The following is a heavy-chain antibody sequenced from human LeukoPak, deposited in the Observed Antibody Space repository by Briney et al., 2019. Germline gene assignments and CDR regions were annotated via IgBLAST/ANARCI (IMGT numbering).Heavy chain of an antibody. J-gene: IGHJ5*02. Sequence: AGGSLRLSCAASGFTFSTYGFHWVRQAPGKGLEWVAIIPSGGGNIYYAGSVRGRFTISRDNSQNTLYLQMDSLRAEDTAVYYCARDRSGRFDPWGQGTLVTVSS. CDR3: ARDRSGRFDP. V-gene: IGHV3-30*03. CDR1: GFTFSTYG. D-gene: IGHD3-10*01. CDR2: IPSGGGNI.